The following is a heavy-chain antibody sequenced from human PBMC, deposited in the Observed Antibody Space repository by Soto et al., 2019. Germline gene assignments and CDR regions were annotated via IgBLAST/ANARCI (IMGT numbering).Heavy chain of an antibody. CDR3: ARSYGDYVSTYYYYYMDV. D-gene: IGHD4-17*01. CDR2: INHSGST. J-gene: IGHJ6*03. Sequence: SETLSLTCAVYGGSFSGYYWSWILQPPWKGLEWIGEINHSGSTNYNPSLKSRVTISVDTSKNQFSLKLSSVTAADTAVYYCARSYGDYVSTYYYYYMDVWGKGTTVTVSS. V-gene: IGHV4-34*01. CDR1: GGSFSGYY.